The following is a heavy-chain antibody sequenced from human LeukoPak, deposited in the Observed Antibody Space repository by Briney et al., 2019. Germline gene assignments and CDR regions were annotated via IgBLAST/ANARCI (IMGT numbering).Heavy chain of an antibody. V-gene: IGHV3-21*01. J-gene: IGHJ4*02. CDR3: AKAQDIVVVPAAMDY. Sequence: GGSLRLSCAASGFTFSSYSMNWVRQAPGKGLEWVSSISSSSSYIYYAVSVKGRFTISRDNAKNSLYLQMNSLRAEDTAVYYCAKAQDIVVVPAAMDYWGQGTLVTVSS. D-gene: IGHD2-2*01. CDR1: GFTFSSYS. CDR2: ISSSSSYI.